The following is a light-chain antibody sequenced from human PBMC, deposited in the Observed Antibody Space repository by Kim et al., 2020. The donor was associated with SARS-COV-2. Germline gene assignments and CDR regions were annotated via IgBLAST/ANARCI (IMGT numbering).Light chain of an antibody. J-gene: IGLJ2*01. CDR2: DVS. CDR1: SSAVGAYDY. V-gene: IGLV2-8*01. Sequence: SVTLSCTGTSSAVGAYDYVSWYQQHPGKAPKLMIYDVSKRPSGVPDRFSGSKSGNPASLTVSGLQAEDEADYYCSSYARSDTHVVFGGGTQLTVL. CDR3: SSYARSDTHVV.